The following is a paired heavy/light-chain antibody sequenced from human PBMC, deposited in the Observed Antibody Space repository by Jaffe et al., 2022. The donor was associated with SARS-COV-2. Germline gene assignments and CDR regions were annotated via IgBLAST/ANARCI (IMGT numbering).Light chain of an antibody. J-gene: IGLJ2*01. CDR3: CSYAGSSTYVV. V-gene: IGLV2-23*02. CDR2: EVS. CDR1: SSDVGNYDL. Sequence: QSALTQPASVSGSPGQSITISCTGTSSDVGNYDLVSWYQQHPGKAPKLMIYEVSKRPSGISNRFSGSKSGNTASLTISGLQAEDEADYYCCSYAGSSTYVVFGGGTKLTVL.
Heavy chain of an antibody. CDR1: GDSINSYY. J-gene: IGHJ4*02. D-gene: IGHD3-9*01. V-gene: IGHV4-59*08. Sequence: QVQLQESGPGLVKPSETLSLTCTVSGDSINSYYWSWIRQPPGKGLEWIGYIYYAGSTNYNPSLKSRVTISVDTSKNQFSLKLSSVTAADTAVYYCARLDSAGDYFDYWGQGTLVTVSS. CDR3: ARLDSAGDYFDY. CDR2: IYYAGST.